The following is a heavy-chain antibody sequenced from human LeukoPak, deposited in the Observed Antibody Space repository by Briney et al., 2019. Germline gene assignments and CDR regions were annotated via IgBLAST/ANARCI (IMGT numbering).Heavy chain of an antibody. Sequence: GGSLRLPCTASGFTFSTYAMNWVRLAPGKGLEWVSTIGGSGADTFYAESVRGRFTISRDNSKNTLYLQMSSLRAEDTAIFYCTRRGGSNGWGDFDFWGRGTLVTVSS. CDR1: GFTFSTYA. CDR3: TRRGGSNGWGDFDF. V-gene: IGHV3-23*01. D-gene: IGHD6-19*01. J-gene: IGHJ4*02. CDR2: IGGSGADT.